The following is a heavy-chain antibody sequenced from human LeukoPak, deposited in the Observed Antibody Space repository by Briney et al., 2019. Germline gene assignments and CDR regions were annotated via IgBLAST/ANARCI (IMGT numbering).Heavy chain of an antibody. J-gene: IGHJ3*02. D-gene: IGHD6-19*01. CDR1: GFTFSSYG. Sequence: PGGSLRLSCAASGFTFSSYGMHWVRQAPGKGLEWVAVIWYDGSNKYYADSVKGRFTISRDNSKNTQYLQMNSLRAEDTAVYYCAKSIAVAGTGAFDIWGQGTMVTVSS. CDR2: IWYDGSNK. CDR3: AKSIAVAGTGAFDI. V-gene: IGHV3-33*06.